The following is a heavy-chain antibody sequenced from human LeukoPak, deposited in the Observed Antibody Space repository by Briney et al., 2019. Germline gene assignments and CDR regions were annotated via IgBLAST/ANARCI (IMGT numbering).Heavy chain of an antibody. J-gene: IGHJ4*02. Sequence: PWASVKVSCKASGYTFTSYGISWVRQAPGQGLEWMGWINNYNNNTNYVQKFQGRVTMTTDTSTNTAYMELRSLRSDDTAVYYCARRGLDYWGQGTLVTVSS. CDR2: INNYNNNT. CDR1: GYTFTSYG. CDR3: ARRGLDY. D-gene: IGHD3-10*01. V-gene: IGHV1-18*01.